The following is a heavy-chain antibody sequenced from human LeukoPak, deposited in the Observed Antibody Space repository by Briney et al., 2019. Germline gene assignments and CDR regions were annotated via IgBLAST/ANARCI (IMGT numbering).Heavy chain of an antibody. CDR1: GGSISSYY. J-gene: IGHJ3*02. D-gene: IGHD4-17*01. CDR3: ARGYGEATREAFDI. V-gene: IGHV4-59*12. Sequence: SETLSLTCTVSGGSISSYYWSWIRQPPGKGLEWIGYTYYSGSTNYNPSLKSRVTISVDTSKNQFSLKLSSVTAADTAVYYCARGYGEATREAFDIWGLGTMVTVSS. CDR2: TYYSGST.